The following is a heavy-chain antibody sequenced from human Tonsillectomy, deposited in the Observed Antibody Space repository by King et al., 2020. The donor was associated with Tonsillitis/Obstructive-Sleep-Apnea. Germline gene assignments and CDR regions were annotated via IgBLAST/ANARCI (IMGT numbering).Heavy chain of an antibody. D-gene: IGHD2-21*02. CDR2: ISGSGGIT. Sequence: VQLVESGGGLVQPGGSLRLSCAASGFTFSSYAMSWVRQAPGNGLEWVSAISGSGGITDYADSVKGRFTISRDNSKNTLYLQMNSLRAEDTAVYYCAKAGGDEPGYYGMDVWGQGTTVTVSS. CDR1: GFTFSSYA. V-gene: IGHV3-23*04. CDR3: AKAGGDEPGYYGMDV. J-gene: IGHJ6*02.